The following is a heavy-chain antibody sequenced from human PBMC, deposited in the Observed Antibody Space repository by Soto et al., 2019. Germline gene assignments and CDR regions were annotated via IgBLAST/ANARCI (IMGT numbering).Heavy chain of an antibody. Sequence: PGESVKISCXGSGKFFSNYWIAWVRQMPGKGLEWMGVIFVGDSDTRYSPSFEGQVTMTRDTSISTAYMELSRLRSDDTAVYYCARGGAGTTVTADCWGQGTLVTVSS. CDR3: ARGGAGTTVTADC. V-gene: IGHV5-51*01. CDR1: GKFFSNYW. J-gene: IGHJ4*02. D-gene: IGHD6-19*01. CDR2: IFVGDSDT.